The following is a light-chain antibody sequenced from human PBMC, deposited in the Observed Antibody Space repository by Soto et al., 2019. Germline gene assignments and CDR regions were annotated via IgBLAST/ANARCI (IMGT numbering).Light chain of an antibody. J-gene: IGKJ1*01. Sequence: IQMTQSPSPLSSSVGDRVTITCRASQDINDWLAWYQQKPGNAPTFLIYDASTLQSGVPSRFSGNGSGTEFTLTISTLQPDDFGTYYCQQYKSRRTFGQGTKVDI. CDR2: DAS. CDR1: QDINDW. CDR3: QQYKSRRT. V-gene: IGKV1-5*01.